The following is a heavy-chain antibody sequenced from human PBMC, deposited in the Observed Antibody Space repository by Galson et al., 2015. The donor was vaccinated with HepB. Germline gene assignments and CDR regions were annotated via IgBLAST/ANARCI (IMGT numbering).Heavy chain of an antibody. CDR1: GFTFSSFA. V-gene: IGHV3-30-3*01. Sequence: SLRLSCAPSGFTFSSFALHWVRQAPGKGLECVAVISYDGSNKYYADSVKGRFTISRDSSKNTLYLQMNSLRAEDTAVYYCARGPSGRPYYMDVWGEGTTVTVSS. J-gene: IGHJ6*03. CDR3: ARGPSGRPYYMDV. CDR2: ISYDGSNK. D-gene: IGHD1-26*01.